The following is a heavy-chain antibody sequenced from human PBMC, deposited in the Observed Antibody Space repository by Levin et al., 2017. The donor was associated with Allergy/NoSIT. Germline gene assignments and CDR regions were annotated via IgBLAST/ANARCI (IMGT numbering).Heavy chain of an antibody. CDR2: IYHSGST. V-gene: IGHV4-4*02. Sequence: SETLSLTCAVSGGSISSSNWWSWVRQPPGKGLEWIGEIYHSGSTNYNPSLKSRVTISVDKSKNQFSLKLSSVTAADTAVYYCARAMIVVVTRGNAFDIWGQGTMVTVSS. CDR3: ARAMIVVVTRGNAFDI. CDR1: GGSISSSNW. D-gene: IGHD3-22*01. J-gene: IGHJ3*02.